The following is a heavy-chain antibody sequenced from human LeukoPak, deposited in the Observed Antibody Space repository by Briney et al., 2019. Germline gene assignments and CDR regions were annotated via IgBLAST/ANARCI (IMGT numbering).Heavy chain of an antibody. Sequence: SVKVSCKASVYTFTSYYMHWVRQAPGQGLEWMGRIIPILGIANYAQKFQGRVTITADKSTSTAYMELSSLRSEDTAVYYCASEYYDYVWASYRFFDYWGQGTLVTVSS. CDR1: VYTFTSYY. CDR2: IIPILGIA. J-gene: IGHJ4*02. D-gene: IGHD3-16*02. CDR3: ASEYYDYVWASYRFFDY. V-gene: IGHV1-69*04.